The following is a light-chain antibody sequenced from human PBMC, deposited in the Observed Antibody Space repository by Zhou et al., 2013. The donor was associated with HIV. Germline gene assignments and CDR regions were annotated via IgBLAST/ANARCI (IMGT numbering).Light chain of an antibody. CDR3: QQYNSYSAWT. J-gene: IGKJ1*01. CDR1: QGISSY. CDR2: KAS. V-gene: IGKV1-5*03. Sequence: DMEMTQSPSSVSASVGDRVTITCRASQGISSYLAWYQQKPGKAPKLLIYKASSLESGVPSRFSGSGSGTEFTLTISSLQPDDFATYYCQQYNSYSAWTFGQGTKVEIK.